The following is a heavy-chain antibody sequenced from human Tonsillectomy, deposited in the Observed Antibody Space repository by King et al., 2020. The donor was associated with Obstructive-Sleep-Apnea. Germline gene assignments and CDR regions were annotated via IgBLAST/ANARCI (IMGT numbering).Heavy chain of an antibody. Sequence: VQLVESGGGVVQPGGSLRLSCAASGFTFSNYGMHWVRQAPGKGLEWVAFTRYDGRNKNYADSVKGRFTISRDNSKNTLYLQMKGLRAEDTALYYCAKERRDRLGSNDAFDIWGKGTMVTVSS. CDR1: GFTFSNYG. J-gene: IGHJ3*02. D-gene: IGHD1-26*01. V-gene: IGHV3-30*02. CDR3: AKERRDRLGSNDAFDI. CDR2: TRYDGRNK.